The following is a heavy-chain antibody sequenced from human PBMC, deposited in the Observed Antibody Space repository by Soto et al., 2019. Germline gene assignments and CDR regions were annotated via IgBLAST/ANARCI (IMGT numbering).Heavy chain of an antibody. CDR1: GFTFSNAW. Sequence: EVQLVESGGGMVQPGGSLRLSCAASGFTFSNAWMSWVRQAPGKGLEWVGRIKSKTDGGTTDYAAPVKGRFTISRDDSKNTLYLQMNSLKTEDTAVYYCTTDLSVVVPAAISAFDIWGQGTMVTVSS. CDR3: TTDLSVVVPAAISAFDI. CDR2: IKSKTDGGTT. D-gene: IGHD2-2*01. V-gene: IGHV3-15*01. J-gene: IGHJ3*02.